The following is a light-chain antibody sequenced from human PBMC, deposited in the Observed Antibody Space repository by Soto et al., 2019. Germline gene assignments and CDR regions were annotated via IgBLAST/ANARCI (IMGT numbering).Light chain of an antibody. Sequence: EIVLTQSPGTLSLSPGDGATLSCRASQSVSSGYLAWYQQKPGQAPRLLIYGASRRANGIPDRFSGSGSGTDFTLSISRLEPEDFAVYWCQHYGNSPTFGQGTKVQIK. J-gene: IGKJ1*01. CDR2: GAS. CDR3: QHYGNSPT. V-gene: IGKV3-20*01. CDR1: QSVSSGY.